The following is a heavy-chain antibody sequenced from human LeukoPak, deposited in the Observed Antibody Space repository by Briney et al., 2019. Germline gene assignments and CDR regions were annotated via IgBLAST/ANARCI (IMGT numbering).Heavy chain of an antibody. D-gene: IGHD1-26*01. V-gene: IGHV3-21*01. J-gene: IGHJ4*02. CDR2: ISSSSSYI. CDR1: GFVFSSYW. CDR3: ARDPGGYFDY. Sequence: GSLGLSCAASGFVFSSYWMSWVRQAPGKGLEWVSSISSSSSYIYYADSVKGRFTISRDNAKNSLYLQMNSLRAEDTAVYYCARDPGGYFDYWGQGTLVTVSS.